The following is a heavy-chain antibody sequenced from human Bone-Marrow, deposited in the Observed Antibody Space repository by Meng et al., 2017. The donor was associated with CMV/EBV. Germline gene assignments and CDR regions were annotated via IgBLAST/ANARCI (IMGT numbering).Heavy chain of an antibody. CDR1: GYTFNNYG. CDR3: AIGQGQLGGTQFDY. V-gene: IGHV1-18*04. Sequence: AAVKDSCKAFGYTFNNYGLSWVRQAPGQGLEWMGWISAYNGNTNYAQKFQGRVTMTTDTSTSTAYMELRSLKSDDTAVYYCAIGQGQLGGTQFDYWGQGTLVTVAS. CDR2: ISAYNGNT. D-gene: IGHD6-6*01. J-gene: IGHJ4*01.